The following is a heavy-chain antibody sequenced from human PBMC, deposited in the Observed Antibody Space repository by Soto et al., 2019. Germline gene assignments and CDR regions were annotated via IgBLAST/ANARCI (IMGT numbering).Heavy chain of an antibody. CDR1: GGTFSSYA. J-gene: IGHJ4*02. D-gene: IGHD5-12*01. Sequence: QVQLVQSGAEVKKPGSSVKVSCKASGGTFSSYAISWVRQAPGQGLEWMGGIIPIFGTANYAQKFQGRVPLNAEESTSTAYMELSSLRSEDTAVYYCARGWDGYNFFDYWGQGTLVTVSS. V-gene: IGHV1-69*01. CDR2: IIPIFGTA. CDR3: ARGWDGYNFFDY.